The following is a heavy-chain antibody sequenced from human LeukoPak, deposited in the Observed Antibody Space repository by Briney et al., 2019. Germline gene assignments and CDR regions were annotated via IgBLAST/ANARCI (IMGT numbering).Heavy chain of an antibody. CDR1: GFTVSSNY. CDR2: IYSGGST. D-gene: IGHD4-23*01. V-gene: IGHV3-53*05. Sequence: GGSLRLSCAASGFTVSSNYMSWVRQAPGKGLEWVSVIYSGGSTYYADSVKGRFTISRDSSKNTLFLQMDSLGPEDTAVYYCARDSKRWSLDFWGQGTLVTVSS. CDR3: ARDSKRWSLDF. J-gene: IGHJ4*02.